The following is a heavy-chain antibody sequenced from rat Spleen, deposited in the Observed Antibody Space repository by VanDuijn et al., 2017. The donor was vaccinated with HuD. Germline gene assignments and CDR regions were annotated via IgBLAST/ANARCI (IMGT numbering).Heavy chain of an antibody. D-gene: IGHD1-2*01. Sequence: QVQLKESGPGLVQPSQTLSLTCTVSGFSLSSNSVNWVRQPPGKGLEWMGGIWGDGSTNYNSTLKFRLSISRDTSKSQVFLKINSLQTEDIATYYCARGTGTAPYFDYWGQGVMVTVSS. J-gene: IGHJ2*01. CDR1: GFSLSSNS. CDR2: IWGDGST. V-gene: IGHV2-1*01. CDR3: ARGTGTAPYFDY.